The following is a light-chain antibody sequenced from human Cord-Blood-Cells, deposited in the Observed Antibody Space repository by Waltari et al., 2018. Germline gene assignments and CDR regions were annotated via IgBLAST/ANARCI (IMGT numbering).Light chain of an antibody. Sequence: EIVMTQSPATLSVSTGERATLPCRASQSVSSNLAWYQQKPGQAPRLLIYGASTRATGIPARFSGSGSGTEFILTISSLQSEDFAVYYCQQYNNWPPITFGQGTRLEIK. V-gene: IGKV3-15*01. CDR1: QSVSSN. J-gene: IGKJ5*01. CDR2: GAS. CDR3: QQYNNWPPIT.